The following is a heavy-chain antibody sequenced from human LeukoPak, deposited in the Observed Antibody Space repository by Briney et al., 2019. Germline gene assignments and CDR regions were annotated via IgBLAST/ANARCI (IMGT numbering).Heavy chain of an antibody. CDR2: IYQSGST. CDR3: ARVSPPGYGILEK. V-gene: IGHV4-38-2*02. CDR1: GYSIANGYQ. D-gene: IGHD5-18*01. J-gene: IGHJ4*02. Sequence: PSETLSLTCTVSGYSIANGYQWAWIRQPPGKRLEWIGSIYQSGSTYDNWSLKSRLTMSVATSTNQFSLKLSSVTAADTAMYYCARVSPPGYGILEKWGQGTLVTVSS.